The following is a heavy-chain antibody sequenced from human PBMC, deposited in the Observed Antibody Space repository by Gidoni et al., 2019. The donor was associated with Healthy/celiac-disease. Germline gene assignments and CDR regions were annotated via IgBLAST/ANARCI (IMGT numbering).Heavy chain of an antibody. CDR2: INHSGST. J-gene: IGHJ4*02. D-gene: IGHD3-22*01. V-gene: IGHV4-34*01. CDR1: GGSFSGYY. CDR3: ARVVVITPYYFDY. Sequence: QVQLQQWGAGLLKPSETLSLTCAVYGGSFSGYYWSWIRQPPGKGLEWIGEINHSGSTNYNPSLKSRVTISVDTSKNQFSLKLSSVTAADTAVYYCARVVVITPYYFDYWGQGTLVTVSS.